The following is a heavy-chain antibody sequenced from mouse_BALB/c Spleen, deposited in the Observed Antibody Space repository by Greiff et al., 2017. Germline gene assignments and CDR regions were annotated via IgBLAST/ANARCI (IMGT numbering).Heavy chain of an antibody. CDR2: IHYSGST. CDR3: AVSRDRYYAMDY. Sequence: EVKLEESGPDLVKPSQSLSLTCTVTGYSITSGYSWHWIRQFPGNKLEWMGYIHYSGSTNYNPSLKSRISITRDTSKNQFFLQLNSVTTEDTATYYCAVSRDRYYAMDYWGQGTSVTVSS. J-gene: IGHJ4*01. CDR1: GYSITSGYS. V-gene: IGHV3-1*02. D-gene: IGHD3-3*01.